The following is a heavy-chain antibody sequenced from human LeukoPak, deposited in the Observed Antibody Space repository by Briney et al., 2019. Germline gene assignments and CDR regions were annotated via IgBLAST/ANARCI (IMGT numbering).Heavy chain of an antibody. V-gene: IGHV4-30-4*01. D-gene: IGHD3-10*01. CDR3: ARDPVYGSATF. CDR2: IYYSGTT. Sequence: SQTLSLTCTVAGGSISTGDYYWSWIRQPPGKGLEWIGYIYYSGTTYYNPSLKGRISFSMQTSKNQFSLNLRSVTAADTAAYYCARDPVYGSATFWGQGTLVTVSS. CDR1: GGSISTGDYY. J-gene: IGHJ4*02.